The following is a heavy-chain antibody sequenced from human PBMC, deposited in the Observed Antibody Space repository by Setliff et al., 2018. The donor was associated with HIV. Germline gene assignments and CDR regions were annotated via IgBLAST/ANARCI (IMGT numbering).Heavy chain of an antibody. CDR2: ISARSTSI. CDR3: ALSYYATGSNDY. CDR1: GFAFNNYI. J-gene: IGHJ4*02. V-gene: IGHV3-21*01. Sequence: GGSLRLSCTASGFAFNNYIMNWVRQAPGKGLEWISSISARSTSIYFVDSVRGRFTISRDNARNSLYLQMNNLRAEDTAVYYCALSYYATGSNDYWGQGNLVTVSS. D-gene: IGHD3-10*01.